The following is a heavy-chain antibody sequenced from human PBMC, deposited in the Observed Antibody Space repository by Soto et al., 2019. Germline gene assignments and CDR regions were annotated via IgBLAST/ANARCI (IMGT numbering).Heavy chain of an antibody. V-gene: IGHV1-18*04. J-gene: IGHJ4*02. D-gene: IGHD2-21*02. Sequence: QVQLVQSGGEVKKPGASVKVSCKASGYTFTNYGISWVRQAPGQGLEWLGWISTYNSNTNSAPRLQGRLTMTTDTSTSTAYMELRSLTSDDTAVDYWARDERDSCSGGDCFYFDYWGQGTLVTVSS. CDR2: ISTYNSNT. CDR1: GYTFTNYG. CDR3: ARDERDSCSGGDCFYFDY.